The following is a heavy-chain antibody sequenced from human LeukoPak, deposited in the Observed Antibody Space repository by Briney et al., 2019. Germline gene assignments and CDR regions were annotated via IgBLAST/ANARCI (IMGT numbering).Heavy chain of an antibody. CDR3: ASVGYADY. Sequence: SETLSLTCTVSGCSISSSYWSWLRQPPGKGLERIGYIYYSGSTNYNPSLKSRVTISVDTSKNQLSLKLSSVTAADTAEYYCASVGYADYWGQGTLVTVSS. J-gene: IGHJ4*02. V-gene: IGHV4-59*01. CDR1: GCSISSSY. D-gene: IGHD1-1*01. CDR2: IYYSGST.